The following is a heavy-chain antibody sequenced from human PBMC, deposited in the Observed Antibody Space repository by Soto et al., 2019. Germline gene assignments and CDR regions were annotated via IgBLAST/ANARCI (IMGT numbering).Heavy chain of an antibody. V-gene: IGHV3-15*01. CDR3: TTVRVVLMVYAIGMDV. CDR1: GFTFSNAW. CDR2: IKSKTDGGTT. J-gene: IGHJ6*02. D-gene: IGHD2-8*01. Sequence: PVGSLRLSCAASGFTFSNAWMSWVRQAPGKGLEWVGRIKSKTDGGTTDYAAPVKGRFTISRDDSKNTLYLQMNSLKTEDTAVYYCTTVRVVLMVYAIGMDVWGQGTTVTVSS.